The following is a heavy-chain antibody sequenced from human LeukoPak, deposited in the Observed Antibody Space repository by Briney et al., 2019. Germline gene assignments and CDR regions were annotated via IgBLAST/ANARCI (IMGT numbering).Heavy chain of an antibody. Sequence: PGGSLRLSCAASGFIFSNYAITWIRQAPGKGLEWVSEISGSGESTYYGDSVKGRFTISRDNSKNTLYLQMNSLRAGDTAIYYCTREHWDFDYWGQGTLVTVSP. D-gene: IGHD7-27*01. J-gene: IGHJ4*02. CDR2: ISGSGEST. CDR3: TREHWDFDY. V-gene: IGHV3-23*01. CDR1: GFIFSNYA.